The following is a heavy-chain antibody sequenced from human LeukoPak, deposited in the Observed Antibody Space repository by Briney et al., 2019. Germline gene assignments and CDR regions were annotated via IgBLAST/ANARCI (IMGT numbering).Heavy chain of an antibody. J-gene: IGHJ4*02. V-gene: IGHV4-4*07. CDR2: ISPRGNT. CDR1: GASMSDNY. D-gene: IGHD1-7*01. Sequence: SETLSLTCNVSGASMSDNYWSWIRQPAGRRLEWLGRISPRGNTYYNPSLNSRVTISLDTSANQFSLKLRSVTAADTAGYYCARGGHSYGTFDSWGRGALVTVSS. CDR3: ARGGHSYGTFDS.